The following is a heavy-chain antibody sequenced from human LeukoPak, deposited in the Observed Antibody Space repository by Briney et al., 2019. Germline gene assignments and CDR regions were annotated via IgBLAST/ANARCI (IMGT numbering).Heavy chain of an antibody. D-gene: IGHD6-6*01. J-gene: IGHJ4*02. CDR1: GGSISSYY. CDR3: ASPRKYSSSSVDY. CDR2: IYYSGST. Sequence: SETLSLTCTVSGGSISSYYWSWIRQPPGKGLEWIGYIYYSGSTYYNPSLKSRVTISVDTSKNQFSLKLSSVTAADTAVYYCASPRKYSSSSVDYWGQGTLVTVSS. V-gene: IGHV4-59*04.